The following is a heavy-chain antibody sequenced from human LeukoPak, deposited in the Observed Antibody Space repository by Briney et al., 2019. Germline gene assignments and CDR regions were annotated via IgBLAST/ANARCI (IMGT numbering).Heavy chain of an antibody. CDR3: ARVVPPTDYGSGSYFWDPYYFDY. J-gene: IGHJ4*02. CDR2: TSSSDAGT. V-gene: IGHV3-23*01. D-gene: IGHD3-10*01. CDR1: GFTLSSYA. Sequence: PGGSLRLSCAASGFTLSSYAMSWVRQAPGKGLEWVSATSSSDAGTYYAESVRGRFTISRDNSKNTLFLQMNSLRAEDTAVYYCARVVPPTDYGSGSYFWDPYYFDYWGQGTLVTVSS.